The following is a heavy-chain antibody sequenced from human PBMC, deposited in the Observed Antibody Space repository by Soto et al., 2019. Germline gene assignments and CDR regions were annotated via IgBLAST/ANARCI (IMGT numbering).Heavy chain of an antibody. Sequence: GGSLRLSCAASGFTFSSYAMSWVRQAPGKGLEWVSAISGIGGSTYYADSVKGRFTISRDNSKNTLYLQMNSLRAEDTAVYYCAKGRVVATIAYYYMDVWGKGTTVTVSS. J-gene: IGHJ6*03. CDR1: GFTFSSYA. CDR3: AKGRVVATIAYYYMDV. CDR2: ISGIGGST. D-gene: IGHD5-12*01. V-gene: IGHV3-23*01.